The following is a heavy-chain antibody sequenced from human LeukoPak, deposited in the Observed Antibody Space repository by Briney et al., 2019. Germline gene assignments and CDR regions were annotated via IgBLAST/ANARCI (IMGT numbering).Heavy chain of an antibody. Sequence: GGSLRLSCAASGFTFSSYSMNWVRQAPGKGLEWVSSISSSSSYIYYADSVKGRFTISRDNAKNSLYLQMNSLRAEDTAVYYCARDFRRSQGAFDIWGQGTMVSVFS. V-gene: IGHV3-21*01. CDR2: ISSSSSYI. CDR3: ARDFRRSQGAFDI. CDR1: GFTFSSYS. J-gene: IGHJ3*02.